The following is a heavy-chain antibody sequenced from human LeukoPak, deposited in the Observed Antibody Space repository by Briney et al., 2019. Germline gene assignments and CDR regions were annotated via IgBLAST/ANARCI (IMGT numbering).Heavy chain of an antibody. CDR3: ARNWNYDWDI. D-gene: IGHD1-7*01. J-gene: IGHJ3*02. CDR1: GLTFSTSW. Sequence: AGGSLRLSCAASGLTFSTSWMHWVRQPPGKGLVWVSRINTDGSSTSYADSVKGRFTISRDNAKNTLYLQMNSLRAEDTAVYYCARNWNYDWDIWGQGTMVTVSS. V-gene: IGHV3-74*01. CDR2: INTDGSST.